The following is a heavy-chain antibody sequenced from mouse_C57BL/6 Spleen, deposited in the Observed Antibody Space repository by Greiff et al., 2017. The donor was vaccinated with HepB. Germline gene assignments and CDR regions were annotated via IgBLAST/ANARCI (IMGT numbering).Heavy chain of an antibody. Sequence: EVMLVESGGGLVKPGGSLKLSCAASGFTFSDYGMHWVRQAPEKGLEWVAYISSGSSTIYYADTVKGRFTISRDNAKNTLFLQMTSLRSEDTAMYYCARGYYYGSSYAFAYWGQGTLVTVSA. J-gene: IGHJ3*01. CDR1: GFTFSDYG. V-gene: IGHV5-17*01. CDR2: ISSGSSTI. D-gene: IGHD1-1*01. CDR3: ARGYYYGSSYAFAY.